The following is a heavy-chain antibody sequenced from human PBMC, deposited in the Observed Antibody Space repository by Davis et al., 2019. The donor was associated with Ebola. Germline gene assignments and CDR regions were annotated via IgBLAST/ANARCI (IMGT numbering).Heavy chain of an antibody. V-gene: IGHV3-11*05. CDR1: GFSFSDYY. CDR3: AKDLQYYYGSADF. D-gene: IGHD3-10*01. CDR2: ISSSSSYT. J-gene: IGHJ4*02. Sequence: GGSLRLSCADSGFSFSDYYMSWIRQAPGKGLEWVSYISSSSSYTNYADSVKGRFTISRDNSKNTLYLQMNSLRAEDTAVYYCAKDLQYYYGSADFWGQGTLVTVSA.